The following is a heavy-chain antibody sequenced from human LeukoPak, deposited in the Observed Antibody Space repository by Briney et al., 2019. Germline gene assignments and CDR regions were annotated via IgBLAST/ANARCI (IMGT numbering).Heavy chain of an antibody. CDR1: GGTLSSYT. D-gene: IGHD6-6*01. V-gene: IGHV1-69*05. J-gene: IGHJ5*02. Sequence: SVKVSCKASGGTLSSYTISWVRQAPGQGPEWMGGIIPVFGTPNYAQKFQGRVTVTTDESTNTAYMELISLRSEDTAVYYCARGNFDSGSFQAPELGWFDPWGQGTLVTVSS. CDR3: ARGNFDSGSFQAPELGWFDP. CDR2: IIPVFGTP.